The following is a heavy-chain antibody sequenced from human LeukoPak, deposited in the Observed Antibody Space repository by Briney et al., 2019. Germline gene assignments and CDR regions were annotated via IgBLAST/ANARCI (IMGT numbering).Heavy chain of an antibody. CDR2: FDPEDGET. J-gene: IGHJ4*02. CDR1: GYTLTELS. Sequence: ASVKVSCKVSGYTLTELSMHWVRQAPGKGLEWMGGFDPEDGETIYAQKFQGRVTMTEDTSTDTAYMELSSLRSEDTAVYYCATGRVYCSSTSCYTFDYWGQGTLVTVSS. D-gene: IGHD2-2*02. CDR3: ATGRVYCSSTSCYTFDY. V-gene: IGHV1-24*01.